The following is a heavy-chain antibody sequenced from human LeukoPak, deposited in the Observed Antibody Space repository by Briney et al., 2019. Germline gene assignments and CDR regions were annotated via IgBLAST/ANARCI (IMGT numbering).Heavy chain of an antibody. V-gene: IGHV3-53*01. D-gene: IGHD3-16*01. Sequence: GGSLRLSCTVSGFTVSSNSMSWVRQAPGKGLEWVSFIYSAGSTHYSDSVKGRFTISIDNSKNTLYLQMNSLRAEDTAVYYCARRAGAYTHPYDYWGQGTLATVS. CDR2: IYSAGST. J-gene: IGHJ4*02. CDR1: GFTVSSNS. CDR3: ARRAGAYTHPYDY.